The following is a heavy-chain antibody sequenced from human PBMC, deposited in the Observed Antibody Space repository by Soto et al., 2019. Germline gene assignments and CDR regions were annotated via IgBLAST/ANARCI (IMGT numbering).Heavy chain of an antibody. J-gene: IGHJ5*02. D-gene: IGHD3-22*01. CDR2: ISYDGSNK. Sequence: PGGSLRLSCAASGFTFSSYGMHWVRQAPGKGLEWVAVISYDGSNKYYADSVKGRFTISRDNSKNTLYLQMNSLRAEDTAVYYCAKETYYYDSSGYYLNWFDPWGQGTLVTVSS. CDR3: AKETYYYDSSGYYLNWFDP. V-gene: IGHV3-30*18. CDR1: GFTFSSYG.